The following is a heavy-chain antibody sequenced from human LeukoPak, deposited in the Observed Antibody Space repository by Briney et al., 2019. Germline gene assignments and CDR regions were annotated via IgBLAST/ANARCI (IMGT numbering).Heavy chain of an antibody. V-gene: IGHV3-23*01. D-gene: IGHD1-1*01. CDR1: GFTFSNNA. J-gene: IGHJ4*02. CDR2: ITGSGGTT. Sequence: PGGSLRLSCAASGFTFSNNAMSWVRQAQGEGQGRVSAITGSGGTTYYAASVKGRFPISRDNSKNTLYLQMNSLRAEDTAVYYCAKGLHNTTPREIDYWGQGTLVTVSS. CDR3: AKGLHNTTPREIDY.